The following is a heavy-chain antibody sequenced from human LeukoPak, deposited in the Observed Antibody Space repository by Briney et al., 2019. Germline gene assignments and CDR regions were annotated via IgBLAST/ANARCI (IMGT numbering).Heavy chain of an antibody. Sequence: GGSLRLSCAASGFTFSSYWMSWVRQAPGKGLEWVANIKQDGSEKYYVDSVKGRFTISRDNAKNSLYLQMNSLRAEDTAVYYCARVGYSYAWGPVDYWGQGTLVTVSS. CDR2: IKQDGSEK. V-gene: IGHV3-7*03. J-gene: IGHJ4*02. CDR1: GFTFSSYW. CDR3: ARVGYSYAWGPVDY. D-gene: IGHD5-18*01.